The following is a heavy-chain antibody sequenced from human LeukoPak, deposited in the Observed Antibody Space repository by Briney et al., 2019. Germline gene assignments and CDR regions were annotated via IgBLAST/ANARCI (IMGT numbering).Heavy chain of an antibody. Sequence: SETLSLTCTVSGGSISSYYWTWIRRPAGKGLEWIGRIHPSGTTNHNPSLKSRVIMSLDMSNNQFSLKVRSVTAADTAVYYCARETEVPSGRSWDFWGQGTLVTVSS. D-gene: IGHD5-12*01. CDR1: GGSISSYY. J-gene: IGHJ4*02. CDR3: ARETEVPSGRSWDF. CDR2: IHPSGTT. V-gene: IGHV4-4*07.